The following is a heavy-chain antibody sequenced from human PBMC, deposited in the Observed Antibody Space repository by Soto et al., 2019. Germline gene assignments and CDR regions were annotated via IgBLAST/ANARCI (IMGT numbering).Heavy chain of an antibody. D-gene: IGHD3-3*01. CDR1: GFSISSYY. CDR3: ARSGWILSTVYNWFDP. J-gene: IGHJ5*02. CDR2: IYYSGST. V-gene: IGHV4-59*01. Sequence: PSETLSLTCTVSGFSISSYYWSWIRQPPGKGLEWIGYIYYSGSTNYSPSLKSRVTISVDTSKNQFSLKLSSATAADTAVYYCARSGWILSTVYNWFDPWGQGTLVTVSS.